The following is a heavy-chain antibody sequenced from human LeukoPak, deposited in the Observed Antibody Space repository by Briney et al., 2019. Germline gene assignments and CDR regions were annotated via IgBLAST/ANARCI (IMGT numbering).Heavy chain of an antibody. CDR3: ASGQGPSTISSGMDV. CDR1: GYTFTGYY. D-gene: IGHD3-9*01. Sequence: ASVKASCKASGYTFTGYYMHWVRQAPGQGLEWMGWINPNSGGTNYAQKFQGRVTMTRDTSISTAYMELSRLRSDDTAVYYCASGQGPSTISSGMDVWGQGTTVTVSS. V-gene: IGHV1-2*02. CDR2: INPNSGGT. J-gene: IGHJ6*02.